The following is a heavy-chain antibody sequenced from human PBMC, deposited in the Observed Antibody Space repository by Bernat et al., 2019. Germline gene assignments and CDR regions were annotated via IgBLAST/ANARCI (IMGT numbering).Heavy chain of an antibody. J-gene: IGHJ4*02. V-gene: IGHV3-33*01. D-gene: IGHD2-15*01. Sequence: QVQLVESGGGVVQPGTSLRLSCAASGFTFSTYGIHWVRQAPGKGLEWVAFILNDGSTKYYPGPVKGRFTGSRDNSKNTVYLQMNSLGVEDTAVYYCTREAGRIRIGQFDCWGQGTLVTVSS. CDR3: TREAGRIRIGQFDC. CDR2: ILNDGSTK. CDR1: GFTFSTYG.